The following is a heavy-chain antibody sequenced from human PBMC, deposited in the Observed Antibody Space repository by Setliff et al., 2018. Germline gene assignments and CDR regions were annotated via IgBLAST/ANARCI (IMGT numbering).Heavy chain of an antibody. J-gene: IGHJ4*02. Sequence: SETLSLPCTVSGGSISSSSYYWGWIRQPPGKGLEWIGSIYYSGSTYYNPSLKSRVTISVDTSKNQFSLKLSSVTAADTAVYYCARDRITIFGVVIPFDYWGQGTLVTVSS. V-gene: IGHV4-39*07. CDR1: GGSISSSSYY. D-gene: IGHD3-3*01. CDR3: ARDRITIFGVVIPFDY. CDR2: IYYSGST.